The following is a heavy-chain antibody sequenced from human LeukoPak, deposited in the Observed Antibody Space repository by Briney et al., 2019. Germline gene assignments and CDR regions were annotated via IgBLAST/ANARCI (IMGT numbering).Heavy chain of an antibody. CDR1: GFTFSSYS. J-gene: IGHJ4*02. CDR3: ASLAVAGTETFDY. CDR2: ISSSSSYI. D-gene: IGHD6-19*01. V-gene: IGHV3-21*01. Sequence: GESLRLSCAASGFTFSSYSLNWVRQAPGKGLEWVSSISSSSSYIYYADSVKGRFTISRDNAKNSLYLQMNSLRAEETAVYYCASLAVAGTETFDYWGQGTLVTVSS.